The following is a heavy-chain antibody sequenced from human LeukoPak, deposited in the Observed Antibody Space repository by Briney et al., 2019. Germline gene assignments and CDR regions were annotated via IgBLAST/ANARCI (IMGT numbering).Heavy chain of an antibody. Sequence: SETLSLTCTVSGVSISSGRYYWGWIRQPPGKGLEWIGSMYYSGDTYYNPSLKSRVTVSVDTSKKQFSLKLNSVTAADTAVYYCAGDHGNNGWYYYWGQGTLITVSS. CDR1: GVSISSGRYY. J-gene: IGHJ4*02. CDR3: AGDHGNNGWYYY. V-gene: IGHV4-39*07. CDR2: MYYSGDT. D-gene: IGHD6-19*01.